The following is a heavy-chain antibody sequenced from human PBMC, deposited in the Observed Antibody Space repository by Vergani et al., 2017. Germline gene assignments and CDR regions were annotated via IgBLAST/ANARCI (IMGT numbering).Heavy chain of an antibody. Sequence: EVQLVASGGGLVKPGGSLRLSCAASGFTFSSYSMNWVRQAPGKGLEWVSYISSSGSTIYYAASVKGRFTISRDNTKNSLYLQRNSLRAEDTAVYYCAREGDTDGMDVWGQGTTVTVSS. D-gene: IGHD2-21*02. CDR3: AREGDTDGMDV. V-gene: IGHV3-21*05. J-gene: IGHJ6*02. CDR2: ISSSGSTI. CDR1: GFTFSSYS.